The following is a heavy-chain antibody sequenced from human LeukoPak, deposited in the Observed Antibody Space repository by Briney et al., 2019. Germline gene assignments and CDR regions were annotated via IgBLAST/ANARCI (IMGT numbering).Heavy chain of an antibody. D-gene: IGHD3-3*01. V-gene: IGHV3-30-3*02. CDR3: AKEYYDFWSATMGYYYYMDV. Sequence: GGSLRLSCAASGFTFSSYAMHWVRQAPGKGLEWVAVISYDGSNKYYADSVKGRFTISRDNSKNTLYLQMNSLRAEDTAVYYCAKEYYDFWSATMGYYYYMDVWGKGTTVTVSS. J-gene: IGHJ6*03. CDR1: GFTFSSYA. CDR2: ISYDGSNK.